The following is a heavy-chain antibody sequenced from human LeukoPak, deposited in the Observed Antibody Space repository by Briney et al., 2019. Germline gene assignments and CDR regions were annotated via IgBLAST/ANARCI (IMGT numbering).Heavy chain of an antibody. V-gene: IGHV3-15*01. J-gene: IGHJ4*02. CDR3: TTEAYYYDSGAIKYFDY. D-gene: IGHD3-22*01. Sequence: NAGGSLRLSCAASGFTFSNAWMSWVRQAPGKGLEWVGRIKSKTDGGATHYAAPVKGRFTIPRDDSKNTLYLQMNSLKTEDTAVYYCTTEAYYYDSGAIKYFDYWGQGTLVTVSS. CDR1: GFTFSNAW. CDR2: IKSKTDGGAT.